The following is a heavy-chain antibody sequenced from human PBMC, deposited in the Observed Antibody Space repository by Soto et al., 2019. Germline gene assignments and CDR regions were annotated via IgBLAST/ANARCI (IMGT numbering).Heavy chain of an antibody. V-gene: IGHV4-30-2*01. CDR3: ASTLGHCSGGSGYFDY. D-gene: IGHD2-15*01. CDR1: GGSISSGGYS. Sequence: QLQLQESGSGLVKPSQTLSLTCAVSGGSISSGGYSWSWIRQPPGKGLEWIGNIYQSGSTYYNPSLKSRVTISVDRSKNQFTLKLTSVTAADTAVYYCASTLGHCSGGSGYFDYWCQGTLVTVSS. J-gene: IGHJ4*02. CDR2: IYQSGST.